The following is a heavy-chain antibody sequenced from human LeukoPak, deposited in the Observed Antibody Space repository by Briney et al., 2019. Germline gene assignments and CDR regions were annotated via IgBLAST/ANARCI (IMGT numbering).Heavy chain of an antibody. CDR1: GGSISGHY. D-gene: IGHD2-21*01. V-gene: IGHV4-59*11. CDR2: VYYSGET. CDR3: ARLQGDSTAIFDY. Sequence: SETLSLTCTVSGGSISGHYWSWIRQPPANGLEWVGYVYYSGETNYNPSLKSRVTISVDTSKNQFSLKLTSVTAADTAVYYCARLQGDSTAIFDYWGQGILVSVSS. J-gene: IGHJ4*02.